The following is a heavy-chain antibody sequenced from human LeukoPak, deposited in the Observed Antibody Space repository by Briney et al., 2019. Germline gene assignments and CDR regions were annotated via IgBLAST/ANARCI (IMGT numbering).Heavy chain of an antibody. CDR1: GFTFSSYN. V-gene: IGHV3-21*01. Sequence: GGSLRLSCAASGFTFSSYNMNWVRQAPGKGLEWVSSISSSSSYIYYADSVKGRFTISRDNAKNSLYLQMDSLRAEDTAVYYCARAWYSSGYYDYWGQGTLVTVSS. CDR2: ISSSSSYI. CDR3: ARAWYSSGYYDY. J-gene: IGHJ4*02. D-gene: IGHD6-19*01.